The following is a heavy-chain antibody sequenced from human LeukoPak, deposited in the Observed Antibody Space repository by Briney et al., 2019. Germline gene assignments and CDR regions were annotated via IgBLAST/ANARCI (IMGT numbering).Heavy chain of an antibody. J-gene: IGHJ5*02. CDR1: GFTFSSYE. V-gene: IGHV3-48*03. CDR3: ARQLWLRGGYNWFDP. D-gene: IGHD5-18*01. CDR2: ISSSGSTI. Sequence: GGSLRLSCAASGFTFSSYEMNWVRQAPGKGLEWVSYISSSGSTIYYADSVKGRFTISRDNAKNSPYLQMNSLRAEDTAVYYCARQLWLRGGYNWFDPWGQGTLVTVSS.